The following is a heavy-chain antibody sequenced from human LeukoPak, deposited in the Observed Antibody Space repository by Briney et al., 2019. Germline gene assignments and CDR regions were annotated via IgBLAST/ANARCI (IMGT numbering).Heavy chain of an antibody. Sequence: SETLSLTCTVSGGSISSYYWSWIRQPPGKGLEWIGYIYYSGSTNYNPSLKSRVTISLDTSKNQFSLKLSSVTAADTAVYYCARVSGVVVAARLDYWGQGTLVTVSS. V-gene: IGHV4-59*12. CDR3: ARVSGVVVAARLDY. D-gene: IGHD2-15*01. CDR2: IYYSGST. CDR1: GGSISSYY. J-gene: IGHJ4*02.